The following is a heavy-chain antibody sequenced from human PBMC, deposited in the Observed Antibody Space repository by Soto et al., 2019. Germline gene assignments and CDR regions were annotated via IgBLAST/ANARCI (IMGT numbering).Heavy chain of an antibody. CDR1: GFPFSTFS. CDR3: PRLMSCGGGTRFSDYFSYGMEV. J-gene: IGHJ6*02. D-gene: IGHD2-21*01. CDR2: ITIGSSYI. V-gene: IGHV3-21*04. Sequence: EKRLVESGGGLVKPGGSLRLSCAASGFPFSTFSMNWVRQAPGKGLEWVSSITIGSSYINYADSVKGRFAISRDDAQKSLYLQMNNLRAEDTAVYYWPRLMSCGGGTRFSDYFSYGMEVWGPGTKVTVSS.